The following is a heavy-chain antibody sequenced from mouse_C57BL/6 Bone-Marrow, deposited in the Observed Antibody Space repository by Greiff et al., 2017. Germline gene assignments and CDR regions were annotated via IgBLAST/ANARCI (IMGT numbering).Heavy chain of an antibody. V-gene: IGHV14-4*01. D-gene: IGHD2-4*01. CDR1: GFNIKDDY. CDR2: IDPENGDT. J-gene: IGHJ1*03. CDR3: TTGGMPYDYGGYYDV. Sequence: EVKVVESGAELVRPGASVKLSCTASGFNIKDDYMHWVKQRPEQGLEWIGWIDPENGDTEYASKFQGKATITADTSSNTAYLQLSSLTSEDTAVYYCTTGGMPYDYGGYYDVWGTGTTVTVSA.